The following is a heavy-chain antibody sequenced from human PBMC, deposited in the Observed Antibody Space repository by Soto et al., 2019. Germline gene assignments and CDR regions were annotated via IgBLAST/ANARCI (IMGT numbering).Heavy chain of an antibody. CDR3: VRDQDSRGYSVFNH. CDR1: GFTFSSYW. V-gene: IGHV3-74*03. J-gene: IGHJ4*02. D-gene: IGHD3-22*01. CDR2: INSDGSST. Sequence: PGGSLRLSCAASGFTFSSYWMHWVRQAPGKGLVWVSRINSDGSSTTYADSVKGRFTISRDNAKNTLYLQMNSLRAEDTAVYFCVRDQDSRGYSVFNHWGQGTQVTVSS.